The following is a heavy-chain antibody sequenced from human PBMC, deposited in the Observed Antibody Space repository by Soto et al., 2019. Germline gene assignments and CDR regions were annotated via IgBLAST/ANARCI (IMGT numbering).Heavy chain of an antibody. CDR2: ISAYNGNT. CDR1: GYTFTSYG. Sequence: QVQLVQSGAEVKKPGASVKVSCKASGYTFTSYGISWVRQAPGQGLEWMGRISAYNGNTNYAQKLQGRVTMTTDTPTSPAYMELRSLRSDDTAVYYCARGYSSSWYANYYYYMDLWGKGTTVTVSS. V-gene: IGHV1-18*01. J-gene: IGHJ6*03. D-gene: IGHD6-13*01. CDR3: ARGYSSSWYANYYYYMDL.